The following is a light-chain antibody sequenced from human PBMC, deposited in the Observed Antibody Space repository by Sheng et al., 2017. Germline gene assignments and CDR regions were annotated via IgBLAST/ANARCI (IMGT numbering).Light chain of an antibody. CDR3: LQHKSYPLT. V-gene: IGKV4-1*01. Sequence: DIVMTQSPDSLAVSLGERATINCKSSQSVLYTSNNKSYLAWYQQKPGQPPKLLIYWASTREVGVPDRFSGSGSGTDFTLTISSLQAEDVAVYYCLQHKSYPLTFGGGTKVETK. CDR2: WAS. CDR1: QSVLYTSNNKSY. J-gene: IGKJ4*01.